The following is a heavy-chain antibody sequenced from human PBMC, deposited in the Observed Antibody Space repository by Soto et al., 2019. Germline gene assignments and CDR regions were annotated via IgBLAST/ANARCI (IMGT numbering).Heavy chain of an antibody. D-gene: IGHD3-10*01. J-gene: IGHJ4*02. Sequence: PGGSLGLSCAASGFTFSSYGMHWVRQAPGKGLEWVAVISYDGSNKYYADSVKGRFTISRDNSKNTLYLQMNSLRAEDTAVYYCAKFAGSPTSDYWGQGTLVTVSS. CDR2: ISYDGSNK. CDR1: GFTFSSYG. CDR3: AKFAGSPTSDY. V-gene: IGHV3-30*18.